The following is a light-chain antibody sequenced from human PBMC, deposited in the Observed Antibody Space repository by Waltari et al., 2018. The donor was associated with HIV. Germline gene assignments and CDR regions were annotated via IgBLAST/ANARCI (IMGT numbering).Light chain of an antibody. CDR2: EVT. J-gene: IGLJ2*01. V-gene: IGLV2-23*02. CDR1: SRAVGGFNL. Sequence: QSGLTQPASVSGSPGQSITISCTGTSRAVGGFNLVSWYQQLPGKAPELMIYEVTKRPSGVSHRFSGSKSGNTASLTISGLQAEDEAHYFCCSYGSGSTLVFGGGTKLTVL. CDR3: CSYGSGSTLV.